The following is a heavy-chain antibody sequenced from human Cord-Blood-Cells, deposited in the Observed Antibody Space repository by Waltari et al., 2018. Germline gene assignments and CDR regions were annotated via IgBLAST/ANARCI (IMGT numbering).Heavy chain of an antibody. D-gene: IGHD6-19*01. CDR2: MNPNSSNT. J-gene: IGHJ1*01. CDR1: GYTFTSSD. CDR3: ARVRDSSGWYYCQH. Sequence: QVQLVQSGAEVQTPGASVKVSCKASGYTFTSSDITWDRQATGKGLEWMGWMNPNSSNTGYAQKFQGRVTITRNTSISTAYMELSSLRSEDTAVYYCARVRDSSGWYYCQHWGQGTLVTVSS. V-gene: IGHV1-8*03.